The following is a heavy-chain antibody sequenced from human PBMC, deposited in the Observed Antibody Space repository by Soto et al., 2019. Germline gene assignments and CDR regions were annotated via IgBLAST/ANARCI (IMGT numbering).Heavy chain of an antibody. V-gene: IGHV4-30-4*01. Sequence: QVQLQESGPGLVKPSQALCLTCTVSGGSISSADYYWSWIRQPPGKGLEWIGHIHHNGNTNYNPSLKNRVTISVDTSKNQFSLKLTSVSDADTAQYFCARNLYDSSGYSPFGYWGQGTLVTVSS. CDR1: GGSISSADYY. D-gene: IGHD3-22*01. CDR2: IHHNGNT. CDR3: ARNLYDSSGYSPFGY. J-gene: IGHJ4*02.